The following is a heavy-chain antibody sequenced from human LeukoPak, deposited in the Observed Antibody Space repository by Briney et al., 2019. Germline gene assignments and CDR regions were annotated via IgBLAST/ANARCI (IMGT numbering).Heavy chain of an antibody. CDR3: AKVPDIVVVIAIH. CDR1: GFTFSSYA. D-gene: IGHD2-21*01. Sequence: GGSLRLSCAASGFTFSSYAMSWVRQAPGKGLEWVSAISGSGGSTYYADSVKGRFTISRDNPKDTLYLQMNSLRAEDTAVYYCAKVPDIVVVIAIHWGQGTLVTVSS. V-gene: IGHV3-23*01. J-gene: IGHJ4*02. CDR2: ISGSGGST.